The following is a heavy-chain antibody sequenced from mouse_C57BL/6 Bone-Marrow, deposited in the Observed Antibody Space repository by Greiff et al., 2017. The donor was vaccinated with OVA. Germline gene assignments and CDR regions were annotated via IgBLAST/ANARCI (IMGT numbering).Heavy chain of an antibody. Sequence: VQLQQSGAELMKPGASVKLSCKATGYTFTGYWIEWVKQRPGHGLEWIGEILPGSGSTNYNEKFKGKATFTADTSSNTAYMQLSSLTTEDSAIYYCARGQDYSNYGSGYYAMDYWGQGTSVTVSS. J-gene: IGHJ4*01. CDR1: GYTFTGYW. D-gene: IGHD2-5*01. CDR2: ILPGSGST. CDR3: ARGQDYSNYGSGYYAMDY. V-gene: IGHV1-9*01.